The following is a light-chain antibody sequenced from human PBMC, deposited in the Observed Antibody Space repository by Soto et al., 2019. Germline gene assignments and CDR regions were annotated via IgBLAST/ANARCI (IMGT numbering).Light chain of an antibody. Sequence: EIVLTQSPGPLSLSPGERATLSCRASQSVGSNLAWYQQKPGQAPRLLIYGASSRATGIPDRFSGSGSGTDFTLTISRLEPEDFAVYYCQQYGSSPWTFGQGTRWIS. J-gene: IGKJ1*01. CDR2: GAS. CDR3: QQYGSSPWT. V-gene: IGKV3-20*01. CDR1: QSVGSN.